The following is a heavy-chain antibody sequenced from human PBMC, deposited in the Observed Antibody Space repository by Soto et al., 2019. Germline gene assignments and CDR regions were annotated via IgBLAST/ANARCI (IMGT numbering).Heavy chain of an antibody. V-gene: IGHV1-2*04. CDR1: GYTFTGYY. CDR2: INPNSGGT. J-gene: IGHJ4*02. CDR3: ARGSSSPEYYFDE. D-gene: IGHD6-6*01. Sequence: ASVKVSCKASGYTFTGYYMHWVRQAPGQGLEWMGWINPNSGGTNYAQKFQGWVTMTRDTSISTAYMELSRLRSDDTAVYYCARGSSSPEYYFDECGQGPLVTVSS.